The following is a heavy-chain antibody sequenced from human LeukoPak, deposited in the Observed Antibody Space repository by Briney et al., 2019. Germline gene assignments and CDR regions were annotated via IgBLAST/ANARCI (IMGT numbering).Heavy chain of an antibody. J-gene: IGHJ4*02. CDR2: IYYSGST. D-gene: IGHD6-6*01. Sequence: ASETLSLTCTVSGGSISSGGYYWSWIRQHPGKGLEWIGYIYYSGSTYYNPSLKSRVTISVDTSKNQSSLKLSSVTAADTAVYYCARGPYSLIAARPSSRPYYFDYWGQGTLVTVSS. CDR3: ARGPYSLIAARPSSRPYYFDY. CDR1: GGSISSGGYY. V-gene: IGHV4-31*03.